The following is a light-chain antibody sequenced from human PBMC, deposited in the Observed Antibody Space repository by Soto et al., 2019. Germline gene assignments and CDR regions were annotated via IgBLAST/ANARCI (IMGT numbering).Light chain of an antibody. CDR3: HQYGSSPLT. J-gene: IGKJ4*01. CDR1: QSVSSSY. Sequence: EIVLTQSPGTLSLSPGERATLSCRASQSVSSSYLAWYQQKPGQAPRLLIYGASSRATGIPDRFSGSGSGTDFTLTISRLEPEDFAVYYCHQYGSSPLTFDGGTKVEIK. CDR2: GAS. V-gene: IGKV3-20*01.